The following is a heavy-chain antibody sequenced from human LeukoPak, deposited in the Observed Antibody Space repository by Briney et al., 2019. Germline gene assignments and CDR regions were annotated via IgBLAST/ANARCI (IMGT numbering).Heavy chain of an antibody. CDR3: ARGPPPDLDY. V-gene: IGHV4-4*07. CDR2: IHPSGST. CDR1: GDSISSYY. Sequence: SEGLSLTCTVSGDSISSYYWSWIRQPAGKGLEWIGRIHPSGSTNYNPSLKSRVTLSVDTSKNEFSLKLSSVTAADTAVYYCARGPPPDLDYWGRGTLVTASS. J-gene: IGHJ4*02.